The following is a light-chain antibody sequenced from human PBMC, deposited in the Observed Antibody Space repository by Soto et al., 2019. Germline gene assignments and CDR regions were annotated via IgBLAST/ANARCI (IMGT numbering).Light chain of an antibody. CDR1: QGIGNA. V-gene: IGKV1-6*01. J-gene: IGKJ1*01. CDR3: LQDINYPWT. Sequence: AIQITQSPSSLSASVGDRLTISYRESQGIGNALGWYQQKPGKPPKVLIYGASDLQSGVPPRFSGSGSGTDCTLTISSLQHEDAATDYCLQDINYPWTFGQGTKVDIK. CDR2: GAS.